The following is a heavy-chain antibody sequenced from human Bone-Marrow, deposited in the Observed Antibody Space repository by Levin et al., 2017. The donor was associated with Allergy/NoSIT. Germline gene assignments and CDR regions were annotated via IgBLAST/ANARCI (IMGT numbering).Heavy chain of an antibody. CDR2: LPPAGSEA. Sequence: PGGSLLLSFPSSLFTFSVFFFYFFLFLSFPFLSFVAVLPPAGSEASYVDSVKGRFTFSRDNARNSLYLQMNSLRAEDTAIYYCARDINIEGAYWGQGILVTVSS. CDR1: LFTFSVFF. D-gene: IGHD1-26*01. J-gene: IGHJ4*02. CDR3: ARDINIEGAY. V-gene: IGHV3-7*01.